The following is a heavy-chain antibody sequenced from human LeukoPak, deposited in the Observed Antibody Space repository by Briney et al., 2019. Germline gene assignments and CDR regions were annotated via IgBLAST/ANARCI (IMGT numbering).Heavy chain of an antibody. CDR3: ARDYYCSGGSCVTPYYYYGMDV. V-gene: IGHV1-18*01. D-gene: IGHD2-15*01. CDR2: ISAYNGNT. Sequence: ASVKVSCTASGYTFTSYGISWVRQAPGQGLEWMGWISAYNGNTNYAQKLQGRVTITRDTSASTAYMELSSLRSEDTAVYYCARDYYCSGGSCVTPYYYYGMDVWGQGTTVTVSS. CDR1: GYTFTSYG. J-gene: IGHJ6*02.